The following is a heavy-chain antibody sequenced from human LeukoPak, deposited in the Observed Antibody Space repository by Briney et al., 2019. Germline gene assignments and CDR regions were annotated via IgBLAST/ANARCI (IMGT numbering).Heavy chain of an antibody. CDR1: GFTFSNHG. D-gene: IGHD1-26*01. V-gene: IGHV3-33*06. J-gene: IGHJ4*02. CDR2: IWSDGSNK. CDR3: AKDYRVGASQQDY. Sequence: GGSLRLSCAASGFTFSNHGMHWVRQAPGKGLEWVAIIWSDGSNKYYADSVKGRFTISRDNSRNTPYLQMNSLRAEDTALYYCAKDYRVGASQQDYWGQGTLVTVSS.